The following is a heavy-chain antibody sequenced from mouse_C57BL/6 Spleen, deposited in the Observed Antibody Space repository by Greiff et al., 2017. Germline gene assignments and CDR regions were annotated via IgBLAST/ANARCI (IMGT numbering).Heavy chain of an antibody. V-gene: IGHV1-52*01. D-gene: IGHD3-2*02. CDR3: ARSGGQLRLGDAMDY. CDR1: GYTFTSYW. J-gene: IGHJ4*01. Sequence: QVQLQQPGAELVRPGSSVKLSCKASGYTFTSYWMHWVKQRPIQGLEWIGNIDPSDSETHYNQKFKDKATLTVDKSSSTAYMQLSSLTSEDSAVYYYARSGGQLRLGDAMDYWGQGTSVTVSS. CDR2: IDPSDSET.